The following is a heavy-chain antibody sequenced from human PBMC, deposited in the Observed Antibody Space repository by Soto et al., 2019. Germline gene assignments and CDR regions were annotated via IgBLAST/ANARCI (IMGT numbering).Heavy chain of an antibody. J-gene: IGHJ3*02. V-gene: IGHV4-30-4*01. CDR1: GGSISSGDYY. D-gene: IGHD2-15*01. CDR2: IYYSGST. CDR3: ARVQKDIVVVVAAHHDAFDI. Sequence: SETLSLTCTVSGGSISSGDYYCSWIRQPPGKGLEWIGYIYYSGSTYYNPSLKSRVSISVDTSKNRFSLKLSSVTAADTAVYYCARVQKDIVVVVAAHHDAFDIWGQGTMVTVSS.